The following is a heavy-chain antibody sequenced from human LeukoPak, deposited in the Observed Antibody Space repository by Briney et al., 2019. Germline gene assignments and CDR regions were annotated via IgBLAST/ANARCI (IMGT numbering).Heavy chain of an antibody. CDR2: INWNGGST. CDR3: ARDIRPLWELFDRIRDDAFDI. D-gene: IGHD1-26*01. CDR1: GFTFDDYG. Sequence: GGSLRLSCAASGFTFDDYGMSWVRQAPGKGLEWVSGINWNGGSTGYADSVKGRFTISRDNAKNSLYLQMNSLRAEDTALYYCARDIRPLWELFDRIRDDAFDIWGQGTMVTVSS. V-gene: IGHV3-20*04. J-gene: IGHJ3*02.